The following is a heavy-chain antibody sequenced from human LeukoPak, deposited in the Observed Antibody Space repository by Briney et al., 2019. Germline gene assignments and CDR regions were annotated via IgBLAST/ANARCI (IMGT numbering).Heavy chain of an antibody. CDR2: ISAYNGNT. Sequence: ASVKVSCKASGYTFTSYGISWVRQAPGQGLEWMGWISAYNGNTNYAQKLQGRVTMTTDTSTSTAYMELRSLRSDDTAVYYCARREFSGVWGSYRYTDFDYWGQGTLVTVSS. V-gene: IGHV1-18*01. CDR3: ARREFSGVWGSYRYTDFDY. D-gene: IGHD3-16*02. CDR1: GYTFTSYG. J-gene: IGHJ4*02.